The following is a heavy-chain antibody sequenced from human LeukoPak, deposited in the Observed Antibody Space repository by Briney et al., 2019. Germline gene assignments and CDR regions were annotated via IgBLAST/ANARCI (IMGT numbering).Heavy chain of an antibody. CDR1: GFTFSSYG. Sequence: GGALRLSCAASGFTFSSYGMHWVRQAPGKGLEWVAVIWYDGSNKYYADSVKGGFTISRDNSKTTLYPQMNSPRAEDTAVYYCARDLSGSGRYYGYWGQGTLVTVSS. J-gene: IGHJ4*02. V-gene: IGHV3-33*01. D-gene: IGHD3-10*01. CDR2: IWYDGSNK. CDR3: ARDLSGSGRYYGY.